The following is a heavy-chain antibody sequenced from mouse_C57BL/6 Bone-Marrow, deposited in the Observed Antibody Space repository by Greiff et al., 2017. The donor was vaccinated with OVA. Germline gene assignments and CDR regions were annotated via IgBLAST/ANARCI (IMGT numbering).Heavy chain of an antibody. CDR2: IYPGDGDT. J-gene: IGHJ2*01. Sequence: VQLQQSGAELVKPGASVKISCKASGYAFSSYWMNWVKQRPGKGLEWIGQIYPGDGDTNYNGKFKGKATLTADKSSSTAYMQLSSLTSEDSAVYFCARYYYGSMVFDYWGQGTTLTVSS. D-gene: IGHD1-1*01. CDR3: ARYYYGSMVFDY. CDR1: GYAFSSYW. V-gene: IGHV1-80*01.